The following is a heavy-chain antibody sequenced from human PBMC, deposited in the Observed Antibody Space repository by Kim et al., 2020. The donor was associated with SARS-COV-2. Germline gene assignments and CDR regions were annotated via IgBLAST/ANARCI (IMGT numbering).Heavy chain of an antibody. V-gene: IGHV1-69*13. CDR1: GGTFSSYA. CDR2: IIPIFGTA. J-gene: IGHJ3*02. Sequence: SVKVSCKASGGTFSSYAISWVRQAPGQGLEWMGGIIPIFGTANYAQKFQGRVTITADESTSTAYMELSSLRSEDTAVYYCAREATGDFWSGYPPNDAFDIWGQGTMVTVSS. CDR3: AREATGDFWSGYPPNDAFDI. D-gene: IGHD3-3*01.